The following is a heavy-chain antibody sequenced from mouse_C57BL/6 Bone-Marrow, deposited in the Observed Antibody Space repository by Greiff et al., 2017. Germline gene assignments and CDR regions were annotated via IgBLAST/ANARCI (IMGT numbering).Heavy chain of an antibody. CDR3: TTRRITTVVATGAMDY. Sequence: QVQLKESGAELVRSGASVTLSCKASGYTFTDYEMHWVKQTPVHGLEWIGAIDPETGGTAYNQTFKGKAILTADKSSSTAYMELRSRTSEDSAVYYCTTRRITTVVATGAMDYWGQGTSVTVSS. CDR2: IDPETGGT. D-gene: IGHD1-1*01. V-gene: IGHV1-15*01. CDR1: GYTFTDYE. J-gene: IGHJ4*01.